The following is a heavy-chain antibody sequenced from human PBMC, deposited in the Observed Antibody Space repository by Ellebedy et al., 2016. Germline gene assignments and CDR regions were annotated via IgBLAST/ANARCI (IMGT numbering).Heavy chain of an antibody. CDR2: FSGSGKTNT. CDR1: GFTVSNNY. D-gene: IGHD6-19*01. V-gene: IGHV3-23*01. Sequence: GESLKISXAASGFTVSNNYVSWVRQPPGKGLEWVSTFSGSGKTNTFYADSVKGRFTISRDDSKNTLYLQMNSLRVGDTALYHCVRGGYNSGWGFDFWGQGTLVTVSS. J-gene: IGHJ4*02. CDR3: VRGGYNSGWGFDF.